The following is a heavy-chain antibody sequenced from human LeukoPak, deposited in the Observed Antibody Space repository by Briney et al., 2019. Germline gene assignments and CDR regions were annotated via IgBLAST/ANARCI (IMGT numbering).Heavy chain of an antibody. D-gene: IGHD3-10*01. J-gene: IGHJ4*02. V-gene: IGHV5-51*01. Sequence: GESLKISCKDSGYSFTSYWIGWVRPMPGKGLEWMGIIYPGDSDTRYSPSFQGQVTISADKSISTAYLQWSSLKASDTAMYYCASLRGASGRTRFFDYWGQGTLVTVSS. CDR3: ASLRGASGRTRFFDY. CDR2: IYPGDSDT. CDR1: GYSFTSYW.